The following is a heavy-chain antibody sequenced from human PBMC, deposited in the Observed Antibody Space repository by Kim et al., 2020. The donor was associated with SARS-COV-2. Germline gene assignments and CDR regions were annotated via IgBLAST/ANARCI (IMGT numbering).Heavy chain of an antibody. CDR3: AREVRIAVAAHFDY. CDR2: ISSSSSYI. V-gene: IGHV3-21*01. Sequence: GGSLRLSCAASGFTFSSYSMNWVRQAPGKGLEWVSSISSSSSYIYYADSVKGRFTISRDNAKNSLYLQMNSLRAEDTAVYYCAREVRIAVAAHFDYWGQGTLVTVSS. CDR1: GFTFSSYS. J-gene: IGHJ4*02. D-gene: IGHD6-19*01.